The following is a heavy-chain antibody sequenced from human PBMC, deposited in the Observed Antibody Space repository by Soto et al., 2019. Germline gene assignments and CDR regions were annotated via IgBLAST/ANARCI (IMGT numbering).Heavy chain of an antibody. CDR2: ISASGGST. D-gene: IGHD3-22*01. Sequence: LRLSCAASGLSFSSDGMSWVRQAPGKGLEWVSSISASGGSTYYADSVRGRFTISRDNSKNTLYLQMNRLRGEDTAVYYCAKRYYYDASGPYGMDVWGQGTTVTVSS. V-gene: IGHV3-23*01. J-gene: IGHJ6*02. CDR3: AKRYYYDASGPYGMDV. CDR1: GLSFSSDG.